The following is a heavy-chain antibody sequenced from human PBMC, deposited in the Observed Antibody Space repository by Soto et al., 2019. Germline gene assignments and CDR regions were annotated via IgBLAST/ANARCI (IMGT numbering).Heavy chain of an antibody. CDR2: FSGSGTNI. V-gene: IGHV3-11*01. Sequence: QVQLVESGGGMVKPGGSLRLSCAASGFTFSDYYMSWIRQAPGKGLEWVSYFSGSGTNIYYADSLKGRFTMSRDNATKSLYLQMNSLRAEDTAVYYCARGPKAYAFAIRGQGTTVTVSS. CDR1: GFTFSDYY. J-gene: IGHJ3*02. D-gene: IGHD3-16*01. CDR3: ARGPKAYAFAI.